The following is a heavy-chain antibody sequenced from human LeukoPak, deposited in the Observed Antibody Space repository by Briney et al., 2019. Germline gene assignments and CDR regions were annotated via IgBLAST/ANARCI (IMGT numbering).Heavy chain of an antibody. CDR3: ARGDGTDFDY. CDR2: IYYSGST. Sequence: PSETLSLTCTVSGVSISSYYWSWIRQPPGKGLEWIGYIYYSGSTNYNPSLKSRVTISVDTSKNQFSLKLSSVTAADTAVYYCARGDGTDFDYWGQGTLVTVSS. D-gene: IGHD5-24*01. V-gene: IGHV4-59*01. CDR1: GVSISSYY. J-gene: IGHJ4*02.